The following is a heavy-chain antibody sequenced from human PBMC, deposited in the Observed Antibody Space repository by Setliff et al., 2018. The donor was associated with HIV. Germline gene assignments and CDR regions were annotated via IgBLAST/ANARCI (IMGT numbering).Heavy chain of an antibody. V-gene: IGHV3-11*04. J-gene: IGHJ4*02. CDR1: GFTFTNYY. D-gene: IGHD6-6*01. CDR3: ARAFSGGAARFDY. CDR2: ISVSGTDI. Sequence: PGGSLRLSCAASGFTFTNYYMSWIRQAPGKGLELLSYISVSGTDIKYADSVKGRFTISRDNAKNSLYLQMNSLRAEDTAVYYCARAFSGGAARFDYWGQGTLVTVSS.